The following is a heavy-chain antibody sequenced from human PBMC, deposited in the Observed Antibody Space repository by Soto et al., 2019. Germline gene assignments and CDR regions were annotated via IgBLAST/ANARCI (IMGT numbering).Heavy chain of an antibody. CDR1: GFTFSDYY. CDR2: ISSSGSTI. D-gene: IGHD5-18*01. CDR3: ARAGPSYGYGGGYYYYYMDV. V-gene: IGHV3-11*01. Sequence: GGSLRLSCAASGFTFSDYYMSWIRQAPGKGLEWVSYISSSGSTIYYADSVKGRFTISRDNAKNSLYLQMNSLRAEDTAVYYCARAGPSYGYGGGYYYYYMDVWGKGTTVTVSS. J-gene: IGHJ6*03.